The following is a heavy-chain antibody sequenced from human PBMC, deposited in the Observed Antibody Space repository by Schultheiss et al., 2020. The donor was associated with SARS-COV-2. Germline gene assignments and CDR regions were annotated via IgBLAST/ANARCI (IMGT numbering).Heavy chain of an antibody. J-gene: IGHJ4*02. CDR3: ARVFSGYDPFDY. CDR1: GGSISSSSYY. V-gene: IGHV4-39*07. Sequence: SETLSLTCTVSGGSISSSSYYWGWIRQPPGKGLEWIGSIYYSGSTNYNPSLKSRVTISVDTSKNQFSLKLSSVTAADTAVYYCARVFSGYDPFDYWGQGTLVTVSS. CDR2: IYYSGST. D-gene: IGHD5-12*01.